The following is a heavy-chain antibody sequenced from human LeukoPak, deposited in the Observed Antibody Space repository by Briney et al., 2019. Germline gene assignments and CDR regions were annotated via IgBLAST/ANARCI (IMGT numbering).Heavy chain of an antibody. CDR2: IHTSGSN. CDR1: GVSIRPYY. J-gene: IGHJ4*02. Sequence: KPSETLSLTCAVSGVSIRPYYWAWIRQPPGKGLEWIGYIHTSGSNNQYPSLKSRVTISVDTSKNQFSLKLTSVTAADTAVYYCERGEGVGELLFAYWGQGTLVTVSS. D-gene: IGHD3-10*01. V-gene: IGHV4-4*09. CDR3: ERGEGVGELLFAY.